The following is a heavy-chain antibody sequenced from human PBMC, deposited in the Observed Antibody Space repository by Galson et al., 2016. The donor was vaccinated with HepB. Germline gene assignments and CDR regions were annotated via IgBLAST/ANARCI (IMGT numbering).Heavy chain of an antibody. J-gene: IGHJ6*02. CDR2: ISGSGGST. CDR1: GFTFINYA. Sequence: SLRLSCAASGFTFINYAMTWVRQAPGKGLEWVSSISGSGGSTYYADSVKGRFTISRDNAKNTLYLQMNSLSAEDTAVYYCATGGGRRSKYYGMDVWGHGTMVTVSS. V-gene: IGHV3-23*01. CDR3: ATGGGRRSKYYGMDV. D-gene: IGHD1-26*01.